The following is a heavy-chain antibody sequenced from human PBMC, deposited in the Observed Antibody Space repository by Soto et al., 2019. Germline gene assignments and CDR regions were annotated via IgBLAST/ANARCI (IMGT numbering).Heavy chain of an antibody. D-gene: IGHD1-7*01. Sequence: SETLSLTCAVSGGSFTSNNWWTWVRQPPGQGLEWIGEIYRTGSTNYNPSLRSRVTISLDKSENQFSLKVTSLTAADTAVYYCASRDPGTSVDYWGQGTLVTVSS. V-gene: IGHV4-4*02. J-gene: IGHJ4*02. CDR3: ASRDPGTSVDY. CDR1: GGSFTSNNW. CDR2: IYRTGST.